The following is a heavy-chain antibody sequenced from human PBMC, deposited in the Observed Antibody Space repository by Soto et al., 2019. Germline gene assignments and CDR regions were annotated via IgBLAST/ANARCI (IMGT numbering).Heavy chain of an antibody. J-gene: IGHJ5*02. CDR2: INHSGST. D-gene: IGHD6-25*01. Sequence: SETLSLTCAVYGGSFSGYYWSWIRQPPGKGLEWIGEINHSGSTNYNPSLKSRVTISVDTSKNQFSLKLSSVTAADTAVYYCARGHSIAARGWFDPWGQGTLVTVS. CDR1: GGSFSGYY. CDR3: ARGHSIAARGWFDP. V-gene: IGHV4-34*01.